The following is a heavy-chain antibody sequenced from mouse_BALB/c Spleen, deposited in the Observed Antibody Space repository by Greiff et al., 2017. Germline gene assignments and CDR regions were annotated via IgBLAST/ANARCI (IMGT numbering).Heavy chain of an antibody. CDR2: IDPSDSYT. J-gene: IGHJ2*01. CDR3: AGAILRLRSFDY. Sequence: QVQLQQPGAELVKPGASVKLSCKASGYTFTSYWMHWAKQRPGQGLEWIGEIDPSDSYTNYNQKFKGKATLTVDKSSSTAYMQLSSLTSEDSAVYVCAGAILRLRSFDYWGQGTTLTVSS. V-gene: IGHV1-69*02. D-gene: IGHD1-2*01. CDR1: GYTFTSYW.